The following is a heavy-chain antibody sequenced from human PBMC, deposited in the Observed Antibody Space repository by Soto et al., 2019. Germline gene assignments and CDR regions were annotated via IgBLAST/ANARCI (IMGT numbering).Heavy chain of an antibody. CDR3: ASPGYRSGGSCYHYFDH. V-gene: IGHV1-69*12. Sequence: QVQLVQSGAEVKKPGSSVKVSCKASGGTFSSYAISWVRQAPGQGLEWMGGIIPIFGTANYAQKFQGRVTITADESTSTAYMELSSLRSEDTAVSYCASPGYRSGGSCYHYFDHWGQGTVVTVSS. D-gene: IGHD2-15*01. CDR1: GGTFSSYA. CDR2: IIPIFGTA. J-gene: IGHJ4*02.